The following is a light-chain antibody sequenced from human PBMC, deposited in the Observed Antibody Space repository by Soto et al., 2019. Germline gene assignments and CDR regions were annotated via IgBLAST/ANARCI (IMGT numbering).Light chain of an antibody. CDR3: QQYNSYSPLT. CDR2: DAF. CDR1: QSISSY. Sequence: ASVGDRVTITCRASQSISSYLNWYQQKPGKAPKLLIFDAFSLESGVPSRFSGSRSGTEFTLTISSLQPDDYATHYCQQYNSYSPLTFGGGTKVDIK. V-gene: IGKV1-5*01. J-gene: IGKJ4*01.